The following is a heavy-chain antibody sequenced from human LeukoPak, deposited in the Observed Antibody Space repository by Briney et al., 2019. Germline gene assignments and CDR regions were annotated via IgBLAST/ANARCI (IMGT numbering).Heavy chain of an antibody. J-gene: IGHJ5*01. Sequence: GESLKISCAASGFTFSSYEMDWVRQAPEKGLEWISYISSSGGYMYADSVKGRFTISRDNAKNSLSLQMNSLRVEDTGVYYCARHNGWFDYWGQGTLVTVSS. D-gene: IGHD2-8*01. CDR1: GFTFSSYE. CDR2: ISSSGGYM. CDR3: ARHNGWFDY. V-gene: IGHV3-48*03.